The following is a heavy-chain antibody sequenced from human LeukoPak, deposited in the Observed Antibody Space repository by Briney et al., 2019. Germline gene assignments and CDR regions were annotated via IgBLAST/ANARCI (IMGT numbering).Heavy chain of an antibody. D-gene: IGHD3-9*01. Sequence: PSETLSLTCTVSGVSIFSSYSNWVRQPPGKGLEWIGYVHYSGSTNYNPSLKSRVTISVDTSKSQFSLKLSSATAADTAVYYCATGRSIRYFDYWGQGTLLTVSS. V-gene: IGHV4-59*12. CDR2: VHYSGST. J-gene: IGHJ4*02. CDR1: GVSIFSSY. CDR3: ATGRSIRYFDY.